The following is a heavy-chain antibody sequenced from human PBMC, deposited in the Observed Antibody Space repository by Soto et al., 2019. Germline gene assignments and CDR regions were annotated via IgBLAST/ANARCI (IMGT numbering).Heavy chain of an antibody. CDR1: GGTFSSST. V-gene: IGHV1-69*02. D-gene: IGHD3-22*01. Sequence: QVQLVQSGAEVKTPGSSVKVSCNAPGGTFSSSTISWLRQAPGQGLEWMGRIIPILGIANYAQKFQGRVTITADKSTSTAYMELSSLRSEDTDGYYCASGDRGTFDYWGQGTLVTVSS. CDR2: IIPILGIA. CDR3: ASGDRGTFDY. J-gene: IGHJ4*02.